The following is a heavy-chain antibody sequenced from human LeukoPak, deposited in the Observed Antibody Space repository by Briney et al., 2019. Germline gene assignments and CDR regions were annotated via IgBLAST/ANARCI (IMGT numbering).Heavy chain of an antibody. V-gene: IGHV1-69*13. J-gene: IGHJ4*02. CDR3: ARAHFSAYNGSE. Sequence: SVKVSCKASGDTFSNYAINWVRQAPGQGLEWVGGILPIIGATKNAQKLQGRVTITADESTSTVYMELTSLRSEDTAIYFSARAHFSAYNGSEWGQGTLVTVSS. D-gene: IGHD3-10*01. CDR2: ILPIIGAT. CDR1: GDTFSNYA.